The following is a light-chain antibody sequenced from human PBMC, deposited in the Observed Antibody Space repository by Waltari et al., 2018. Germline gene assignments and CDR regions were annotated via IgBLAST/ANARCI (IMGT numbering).Light chain of an antibody. CDR3: MQGTHWRT. CDR1: QSLVHTDGIIY. CDR2: KVS. J-gene: IGKJ1*01. V-gene: IGKV2-30*02. Sequence: DVVMTQSPLSLPVTVGQPASLSCRSSQSLVHTDGIIYLNWFQQRPGQSPRHLIYKVSSRDSGVPDRFSGSGSGTDFTLKITRVEAEDVGVYYCMQGTHWRTFGQGTKVEI.